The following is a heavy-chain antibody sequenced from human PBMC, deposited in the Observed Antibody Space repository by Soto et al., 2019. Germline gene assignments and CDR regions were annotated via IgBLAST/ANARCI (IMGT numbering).Heavy chain of an antibody. D-gene: IGHD3-10*01. Sequence: QVQLEESGGGLVKPGGSLRLSCAASGFTFSDYYMSWIRQAPGKGLEWVSYISSSSSYTNYADSVKGRFTISRDNAKNSLYLQMNSLRAEDTAVYYCAREKGDYYGSWNPADCWGQGTLVTVSS. CDR2: ISSSSSYT. J-gene: IGHJ4*02. CDR1: GFTFSDYY. CDR3: AREKGDYYGSWNPADC. V-gene: IGHV3-11*05.